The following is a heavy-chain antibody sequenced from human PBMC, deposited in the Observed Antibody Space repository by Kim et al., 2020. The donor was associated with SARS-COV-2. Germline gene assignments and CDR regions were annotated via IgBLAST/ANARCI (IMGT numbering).Heavy chain of an antibody. J-gene: IGHJ4*02. CDR3: ARDKAAAGGTGY. D-gene: IGHD6-13*01. V-gene: IGHV4-59*01. Sequence: NYKPSPKSTVTISVGQYKNQFSLKLSSVTAADTAVYYCARDKAAAGGTGYWGQGTLVTVSS.